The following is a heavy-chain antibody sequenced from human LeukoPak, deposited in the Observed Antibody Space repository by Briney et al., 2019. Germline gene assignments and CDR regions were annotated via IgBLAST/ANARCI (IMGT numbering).Heavy chain of an antibody. CDR1: GGSFSGHY. Sequence: SETLSLTCAVYGGSFSGHYWSWIRQPPGKGLEWIGEINHSGSTNYNPSLKSRVTISVDTSKNQFSLKLSSVTAADTAVYYCASHTYSNSFDYWGQGTLVTVSS. CDR2: INHSGST. CDR3: ASHTYSNSFDY. D-gene: IGHD4-11*01. V-gene: IGHV4-34*01. J-gene: IGHJ4*02.